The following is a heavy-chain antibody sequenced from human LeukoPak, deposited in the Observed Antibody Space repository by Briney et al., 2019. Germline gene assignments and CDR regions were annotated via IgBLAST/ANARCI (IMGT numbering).Heavy chain of an antibody. J-gene: IGHJ3*02. Sequence: FSKASGGTFSSSAISWVRQAPGQGLEWMGWMNPNSGNTGYAQKFQGRVTMTRNTSISTAYMELSSLRSEDTAVYYCARLKRGNDGFDIWGQGTMVTVSS. D-gene: IGHD3-10*01. CDR1: GGTFSSSA. V-gene: IGHV1-8*02. CDR2: MNPNSGNT. CDR3: ARLKRGNDGFDI.